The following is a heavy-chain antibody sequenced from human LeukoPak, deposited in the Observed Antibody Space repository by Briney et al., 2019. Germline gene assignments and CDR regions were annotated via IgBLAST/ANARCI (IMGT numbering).Heavy chain of an antibody. J-gene: IGHJ5*02. Sequence: GGSLRLSCAASGFTFSRYSMNWVRQAPGKGLEWVSSISSGSSFMYYADSVKGRFTISRDNAKNSLYLQMNSLRAKDTALYYCARDYYDSSGSSWSDPWGQGTLVTVSS. CDR3: ARDYYDSSGSSWSDP. CDR2: ISSGSSFM. D-gene: IGHD3-22*01. V-gene: IGHV3-21*01. CDR1: GFTFSRYS.